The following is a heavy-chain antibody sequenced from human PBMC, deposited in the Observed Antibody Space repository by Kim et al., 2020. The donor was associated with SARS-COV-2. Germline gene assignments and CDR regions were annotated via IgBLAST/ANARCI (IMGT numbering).Heavy chain of an antibody. Sequence: TGYAQKLQGRVTMTRETSTSSHDLEVSSVRSEDTAVYYCARGESRMKPSDYWGQGTLVTVSS. CDR2: T. D-gene: IGHD1-26*01. J-gene: IGHJ4*02. CDR3: ARGESRMKPSDY. V-gene: IGHV1-46*01.